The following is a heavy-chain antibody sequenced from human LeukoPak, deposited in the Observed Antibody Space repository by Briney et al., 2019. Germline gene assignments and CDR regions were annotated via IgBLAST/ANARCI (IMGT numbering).Heavy chain of an antibody. CDR3: ARGRGYSVYDRSDY. CDR2: ISSYNGNT. J-gene: IGHJ4*02. D-gene: IGHD5/OR15-5a*01. CDR1: GYTFSTSG. Sequence: ASVKVSCKASGYTFSTSGISWVRQAPGQGLEGVGWISSYNGNTNYAQKLQGRVTMTTETSTSTVYMELRSLRSDDTAIYYCARGRGYSVYDRSDYWGQGTLVTVSS. V-gene: IGHV1-18*01.